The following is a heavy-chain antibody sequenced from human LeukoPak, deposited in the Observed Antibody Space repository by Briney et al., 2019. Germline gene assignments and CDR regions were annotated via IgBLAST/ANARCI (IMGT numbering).Heavy chain of an antibody. CDR3: AKDRRKHYYDSSALWD. D-gene: IGHD3-22*01. V-gene: IGHV3-23*01. J-gene: IGHJ4*02. CDR2: ISGSGGST. CDR1: GFTFSSYA. Sequence: GGSLRLSCAASGFTFSSYAMSWVRQAPGKGLEWVSAISGSGGSTYYADSVKGRFTISRDNSKNTLYLQMNSLRAEDTAVYYCAKDRRKHYYDSSALWDWGQGTLVTVSS.